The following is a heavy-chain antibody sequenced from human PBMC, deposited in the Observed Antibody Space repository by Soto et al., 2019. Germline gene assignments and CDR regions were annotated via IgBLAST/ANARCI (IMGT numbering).Heavy chain of an antibody. V-gene: IGHV3-23*01. CDR2: IGGSGTST. CDR1: GFTFSTNT. Sequence: EVQLLESGGGLVQPGESLRLSCAASGFTFSTNTMSWVRQAPGKGLERVSGIGGSGTSTYNADSVKGRFTISRDNSKNTLYLQMNRLRADDTAVYYCAEGKSSSGWLLDFWGQGTLVTVSS. D-gene: IGHD6-19*01. J-gene: IGHJ4*02. CDR3: AEGKSSSGWLLDF.